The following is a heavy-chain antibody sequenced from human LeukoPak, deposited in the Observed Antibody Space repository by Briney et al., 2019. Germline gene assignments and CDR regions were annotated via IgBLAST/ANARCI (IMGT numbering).Heavy chain of an antibody. D-gene: IGHD3-16*01. V-gene: IGHV3-7*01. J-gene: IGHJ4*02. CDR2: INQDGSDK. CDR3: ARGGKLHPQSPY. CDR1: GFTFTTYW. Sequence: GGSLRLSCAASGFTFTTYWMSWVRQAPGKGLEWVANINQDGSDKYYVDSVKGRFTISRDNGKNSLYLQMNSLGTEDMAVYYCARGGKLHPQSPYWGQGTLVTVSS.